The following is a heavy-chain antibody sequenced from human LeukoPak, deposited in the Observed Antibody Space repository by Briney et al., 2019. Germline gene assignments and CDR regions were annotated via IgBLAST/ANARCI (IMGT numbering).Heavy chain of an antibody. V-gene: IGHV4-59*08. Sequence: SETLSLTCTVSGGSISSYYWSWIRQPPGKGLEWIGYIYYSGSTYYNPSLKSRVTISVDTSKNQFSLKLSSVTAADTAVYYCARSRTMDIVVVPAANYFDYWGQGTLVTVSS. J-gene: IGHJ4*02. CDR2: IYYSGST. CDR1: GGSISSYY. CDR3: ARSRTMDIVVVPAANYFDY. D-gene: IGHD2-2*03.